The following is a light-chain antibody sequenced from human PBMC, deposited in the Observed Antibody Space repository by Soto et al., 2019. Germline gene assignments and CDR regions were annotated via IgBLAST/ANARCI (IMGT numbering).Light chain of an antibody. J-gene: IGLJ2*01. Sequence: QSALTQPASVSGSPGQSITISCTGTSSDVGGYNSVSWYQQHPGKAPKLMIYDVTNRPSGVSNRFSGSKSVNTASLTISGPQAEDEADYYCSSYTSSSTVLFGGGTKLTVL. CDR3: SSYTSSSTVL. CDR2: DVT. V-gene: IGLV2-14*03. CDR1: SSDVGGYNS.